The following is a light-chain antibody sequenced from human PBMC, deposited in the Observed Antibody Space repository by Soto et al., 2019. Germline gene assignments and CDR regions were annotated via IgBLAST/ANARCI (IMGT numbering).Light chain of an antibody. Sequence: QSVLTQPASVSGSPGQSITISCTGTSSDVGSYNLVSWFQQEPGKAPKLMIYEVTKRPSGISDRFSGSKSGNTASLTISGLQAEDEADYYCSSYAGRVTYVFGSGTKLTVL. V-gene: IGLV2-23*02. CDR1: SSDVGSYNL. CDR3: SSYAGRVTYV. J-gene: IGLJ1*01. CDR2: EVT.